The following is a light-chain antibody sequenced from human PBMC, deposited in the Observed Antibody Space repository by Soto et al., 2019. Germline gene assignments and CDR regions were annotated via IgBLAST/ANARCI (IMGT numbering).Light chain of an antibody. J-gene: IGKJ1*01. CDR3: LQDSTYPRT. V-gene: IGKV1-6*01. CDR1: QGIGTE. Sequence: AIQMTQSPSSLSASVGDRVTITCRASQGIGTELGWYQQRPGKAPRLLIYGTSTLQHGVASRFSGSGSDTDFTLIISSLQPEDFATYYCLQDSTYPRTFGQGTKVEIK. CDR2: GTS.